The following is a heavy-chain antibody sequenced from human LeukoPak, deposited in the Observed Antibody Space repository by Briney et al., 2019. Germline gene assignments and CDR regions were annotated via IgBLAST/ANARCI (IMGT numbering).Heavy chain of an antibody. CDR1: GFTFSRYW. J-gene: IGHJ4*02. CDR2: IKHVGSNK. D-gene: IGHD3-10*01. V-gene: IGHV3-7*01. CDR3: ARDLSPMVRGVTAFDY. Sequence: GGCLRLSCAASGFTFSRYWLSWVRQAPGKGLEWVANIKHVGSNKYYAESVKGRFTISRDNSKNTLYLQMNSLRAEDTAVYYCARDLSPMVRGVTAFDYWGQGTLVTVSS.